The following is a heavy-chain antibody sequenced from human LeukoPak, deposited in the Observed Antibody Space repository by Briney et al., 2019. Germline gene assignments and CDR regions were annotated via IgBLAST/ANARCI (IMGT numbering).Heavy chain of an antibody. V-gene: IGHV3-11*01. CDR3: ARSLGYCSSTSCYEFDY. CDR2: ISSSGSTI. CDR1: GFTFSDYY. D-gene: IGHD2-2*01. Sequence: KPGGSLRLSCAASGFTFSDYYMSWIRQAPGKGREWVSYISSSGSTIYYADSVKGRFTISRDNAKNSLYLQMNSLRAEDTAVYYCARSLGYCSSTSCYEFDYWGQGTLVTVSS. J-gene: IGHJ4*02.